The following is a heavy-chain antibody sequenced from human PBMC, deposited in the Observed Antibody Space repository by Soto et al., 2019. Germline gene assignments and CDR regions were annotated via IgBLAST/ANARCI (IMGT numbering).Heavy chain of an antibody. CDR3: ARVASSSAYYYYYGMDV. D-gene: IGHD6-19*01. CDR2: INPSGGST. CDR1: GYTFTSYY. V-gene: IGHV1-46*01. J-gene: IGHJ6*02. Sequence: ASVKVSCKASGYTFTSYYMHWVRQAPGQGLEWMGIINPSGGSTSYAQKLQGRVTMTRDTSTSTVYMELSSLRSEDTAVYYCARVASSSAYYYYYGMDVWGQGTTVGVAS.